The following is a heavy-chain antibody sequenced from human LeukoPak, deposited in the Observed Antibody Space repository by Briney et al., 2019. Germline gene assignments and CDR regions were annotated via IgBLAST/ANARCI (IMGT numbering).Heavy chain of an antibody. D-gene: IGHD2-8*01. CDR2: IYYTGST. V-gene: IGHV4-59*01. CDR3: ARLNDCTNGVCFYYFDF. Sequence: SETLSLTCTVSGGSISGYYWSWIRQPPGKGLEWIGFIYYTGSTNYNPSLESRVTISVDTFKNQFSLKLTSVTAADTAVYYCARLNDCTNGVCFYYFDFWGQGTLVTVSS. J-gene: IGHJ4*02. CDR1: GGSISGYY.